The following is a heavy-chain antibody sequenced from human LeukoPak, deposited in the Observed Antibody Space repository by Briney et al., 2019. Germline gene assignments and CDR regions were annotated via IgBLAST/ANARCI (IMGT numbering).Heavy chain of an antibody. Sequence: GASVKVSCKASGYTFTSYGISWVRQAPGQGLEWVAWINPNNGGTAYAQNFQGRVTLTSDKSISTVYMELSGLRSDDTAVYFCSRDLTAVTSGDYWGQGTVVTVSS. CDR3: SRDLTAVTSGDY. CDR1: GYTFTSYG. CDR2: INPNNGGT. V-gene: IGHV1-2*02. D-gene: IGHD4-11*01. J-gene: IGHJ4*02.